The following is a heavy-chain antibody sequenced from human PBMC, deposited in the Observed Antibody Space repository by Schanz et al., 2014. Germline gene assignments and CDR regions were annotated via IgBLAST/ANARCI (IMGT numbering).Heavy chain of an antibody. CDR2: ISAYNDHT. J-gene: IGHJ4*02. D-gene: IGHD6-13*01. Sequence: QGQLVQSGAEVKKPGASVKVSCKASGYTFTSYGITWVRQAPGQGLEWMGWISAYNDHTTYAQKCQGRATMTTDTSTSTAYMELSSLRAEDTAGYYGARDGEAAADCDYWGQGTLVTVSS. CDR3: ARDGEAAADCDY. V-gene: IGHV1-18*01. CDR1: GYTFTSYG.